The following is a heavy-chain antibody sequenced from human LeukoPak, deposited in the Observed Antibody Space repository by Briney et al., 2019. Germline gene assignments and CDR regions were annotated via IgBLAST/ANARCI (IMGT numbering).Heavy chain of an antibody. D-gene: IGHD2-2*01. J-gene: IGHJ4*02. CDR3: ARDDAAFDY. Sequence: SETLPLTCIVSNGSISNYYWSWIRQPPGKGLEWIGYIYYSGNTNYNPSLKSRVTISVDTSKNQFSLKVNSVTAADTAVYYCARDDAAFDYWGQGTLVTVSS. CDR1: NGSISNYY. CDR2: IYYSGNT. V-gene: IGHV4-59*01.